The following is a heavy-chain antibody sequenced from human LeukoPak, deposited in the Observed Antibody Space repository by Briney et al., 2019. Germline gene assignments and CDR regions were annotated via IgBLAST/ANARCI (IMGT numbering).Heavy chain of an antibody. CDR1: GGSISSSSYY. V-gene: IGHV4-39*01. CDR2: IYYSGST. J-gene: IGHJ4*02. CDR3: ASHDYVDY. Sequence: SETLPLTCTVSGGSISSSSYYWGWIRQPPGKGLEWIGSIYYSGSTYYNPSLKSRVTISGDTSKNQFSLKLSAVTAADTAVYYCASHDYVDYWGQGTLVTVSS.